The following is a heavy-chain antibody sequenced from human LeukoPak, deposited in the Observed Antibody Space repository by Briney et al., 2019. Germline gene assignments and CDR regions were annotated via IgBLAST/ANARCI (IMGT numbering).Heavy chain of an antibody. V-gene: IGHV2-5*01. CDR1: GFSLSTSGVG. CDR2: IYWNDDK. Sequence: SGPTLVKPTQTLTLTCTFSGFSLSTSGVGVGWIRQPPGKALEWLALIYWNDDKRYSPSLKSRLTITKDTSKNQVVLTMTNMDPVDTATYYCAHSEALWFGELPPYYFDYWGQGTLVTVSS. D-gene: IGHD3-10*01. J-gene: IGHJ4*02. CDR3: AHSEALWFGELPPYYFDY.